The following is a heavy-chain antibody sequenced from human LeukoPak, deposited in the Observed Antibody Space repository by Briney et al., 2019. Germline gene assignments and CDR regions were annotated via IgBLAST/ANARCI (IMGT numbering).Heavy chain of an antibody. Sequence: SETLSLTCAVYGGSFSGYYWSWIRQPPGKGLEWIGEINHSGSTNYNPSLKSRVTISVDTSKNQFSLKLSSVTAADTAVYYCATSTTVRPFDYWGQGTLVTVSS. V-gene: IGHV4-34*01. J-gene: IGHJ4*02. D-gene: IGHD4-17*01. CDR2: INHSGST. CDR3: ATSTTVRPFDY. CDR1: GGSFSGYY.